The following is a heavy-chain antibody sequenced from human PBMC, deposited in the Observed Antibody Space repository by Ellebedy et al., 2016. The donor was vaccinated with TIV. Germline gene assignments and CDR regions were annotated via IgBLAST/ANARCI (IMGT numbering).Heavy chain of an antibody. D-gene: IGHD3-22*01. J-gene: IGHJ3*02. CDR1: GFSFTTYA. V-gene: IGHV3-30-3*01. Sequence: GESLKISXTASGFSFTTYAIHWVRQAPGKGLEWVAVISYDGNDKYYADSVKGRFTVSRDNAKNSMYLQMNNLRDEDTALYYCARIGGIVVDISDAFDIWGQGTIVTVSS. CDR3: ARIGGIVVDISDAFDI. CDR2: ISYDGNDK.